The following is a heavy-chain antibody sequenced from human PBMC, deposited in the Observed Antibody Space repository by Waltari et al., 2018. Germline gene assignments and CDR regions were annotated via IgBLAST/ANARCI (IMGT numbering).Heavy chain of an antibody. CDR3: ARDRGEWYDAFDI. J-gene: IGHJ3*02. CDR1: GFTFSSYG. D-gene: IGHD3-3*01. V-gene: IGHV3-33*01. CDR2: IWYDGSIK. Sequence: QVQLVESGGGVVQPGRSLRLSCAASGFTFSSYGMHWVRRAPGKGLEWVAVIWYDGSIKYYADSVKGRFTISRDNSKNTLYLQMNSLRAEDTAVYYCARDRGEWYDAFDIWGQGTMVIVSS.